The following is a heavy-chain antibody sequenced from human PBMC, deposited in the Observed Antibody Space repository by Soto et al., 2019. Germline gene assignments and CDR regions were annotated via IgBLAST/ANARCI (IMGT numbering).Heavy chain of an antibody. CDR2: TNGNLGTG. D-gene: IGHD4-17*01. CDR1: GGTFSSYP. CDR3: ARRGIHGYFSYFDN. V-gene: IGHV1-69*06. J-gene: IGHJ4*02. Sequence: QVQLVQSGAEVKKPGSSVKVSCKASGGTFSSYPISWVRQAPGQGLEWMGGTNGNLGTGNYAQKFQGRLTITTDKATTTAYMELSSLRSEDTAVYYCARRGIHGYFSYFDNWGQGTLVTVSS.